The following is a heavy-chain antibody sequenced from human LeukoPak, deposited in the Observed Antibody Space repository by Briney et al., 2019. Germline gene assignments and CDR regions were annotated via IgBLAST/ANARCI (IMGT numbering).Heavy chain of an antibody. J-gene: IGHJ4*02. Sequence: PGGSLRLSCAASGFTLSSYAMHWVRQAPGKGLEWVAVISYDGSNKYYADSVKGRFTISRDNSKNTLYLQMNSLRAEDTAVYYCARVSIVGATRELSLAGVDYWGQGTLVTVSS. V-gene: IGHV3-30-3*01. CDR2: ISYDGSNK. CDR3: ARVSIVGATRELSLAGVDY. D-gene: IGHD1-26*01. CDR1: GFTLSSYA.